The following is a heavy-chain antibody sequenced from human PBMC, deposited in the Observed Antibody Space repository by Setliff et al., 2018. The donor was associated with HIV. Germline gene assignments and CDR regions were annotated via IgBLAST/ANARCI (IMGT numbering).Heavy chain of an antibody. D-gene: IGHD6-13*01. V-gene: IGHV3-23*01. CDR1: GFTFSSYA. Sequence: PGGSLRLSCAASGFTFSSYAMTWVRQAPGKGLEWVSAISGSGGSTYYADSVKGRFIISRDNSKNTLYLQMNSLRPEDTAVYYCARVQQQLLQEDDYFDYWGQGTLVTVSS. J-gene: IGHJ4*02. CDR2: ISGSGGST. CDR3: ARVQQQLLQEDDYFDY.